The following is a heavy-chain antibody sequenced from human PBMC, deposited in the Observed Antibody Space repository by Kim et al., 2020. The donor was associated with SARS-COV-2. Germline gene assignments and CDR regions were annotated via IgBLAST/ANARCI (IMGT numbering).Heavy chain of an antibody. CDR3: VRDVTWSVDY. Sequence: SITRSADSVRGRFTISRDNAKNTLYLQMESLRREDTAVYYCVRDVTWSVDYWGQGTLVTVS. CDR2: SIT. D-gene: IGHD2-8*01. J-gene: IGHJ4*02. V-gene: IGHV3-74*01.